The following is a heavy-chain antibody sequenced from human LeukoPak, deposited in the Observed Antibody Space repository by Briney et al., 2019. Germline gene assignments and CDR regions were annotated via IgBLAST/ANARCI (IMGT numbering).Heavy chain of an antibody. V-gene: IGHV4-39*01. CDR3: ARPGGGDSSGYFDY. CDR2: IYYSGST. J-gene: IGHJ4*02. D-gene: IGHD3-22*01. CDR1: GGSISSSSYY. Sequence: PSQTLSLTCTVSGGSISSSSYYWGWIRQPPGKGLEWIGSIYYSGSTYYNPSLKSRVTISVDTPKNQFSLKLSSVTAADTAVYYCARPGGGDSSGYFDYWGQGTLVTVSS.